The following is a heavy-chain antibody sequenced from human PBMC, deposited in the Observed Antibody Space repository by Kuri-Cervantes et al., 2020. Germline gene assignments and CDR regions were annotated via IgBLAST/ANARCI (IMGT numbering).Heavy chain of an antibody. CDR3: ARWMVRAGGWFDP. J-gene: IGHJ5*02. CDR2: INPNSGNT. V-gene: IGHV1-8*02. Sequence: ASVKVSCKASGYTFTGYYMHWVRQAPGQGLEWMGWINPNSGNTGYAQKFQGRVTMTRNTSISTAYMELSSLRSEDTAVYYCARWMVRAGGWFDPWGQGTLVTVSS. CDR1: GYTFTGYY. D-gene: IGHD3-10*01.